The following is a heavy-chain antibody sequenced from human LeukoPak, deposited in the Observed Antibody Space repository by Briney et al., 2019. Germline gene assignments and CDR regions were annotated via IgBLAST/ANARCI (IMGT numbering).Heavy chain of an antibody. J-gene: IGHJ5*02. CDR1: GYTFTSYG. CDR2: ISAYNGNT. D-gene: IGHD5-12*01. CDR3: VRYSGHDYGDHWFDP. Sequence: ASVKVSCKASGYTFTSYGISWVRQAPGQGLEWMGWISAYNGNTNYAQKLQGRVTMTTDPSRSTAYMKLRSLRSDATAVYYRVRYSGHDYGDHWFDPWGQGTLVTVSS. V-gene: IGHV1-18*01.